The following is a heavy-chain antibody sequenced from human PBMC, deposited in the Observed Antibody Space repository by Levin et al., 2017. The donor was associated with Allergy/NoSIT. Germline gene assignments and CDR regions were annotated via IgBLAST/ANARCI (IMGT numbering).Heavy chain of an antibody. J-gene: IGHJ4*02. D-gene: IGHD2-21*02. CDR3: ARLLQRDARDY. CDR2: IKQDGSEK. CDR1: GFTFSAYW. V-gene: IGHV3-7*01. Sequence: GGSLRLSCAASGFTFSAYWMSWVRQAPGKGLEWVANIKQDGSEKYSVDSVKGRFTISRDNAKKSLYLQMNSLRAEDTAVYYCARLLQRDARDYWGQGTLVTVSS.